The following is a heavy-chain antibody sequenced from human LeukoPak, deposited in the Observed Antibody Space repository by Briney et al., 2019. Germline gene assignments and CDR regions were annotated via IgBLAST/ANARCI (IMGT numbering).Heavy chain of an antibody. Sequence: PGGSLRLSCAASGFTFSSYGMHWVRQAPGKGLEWVAFIRYDGSNKYYADSVKGRFTISRDNSKNTLYLQMNSLRAEDTAVYYCAKDRGRYPCSYFDYWGQGTLVTVSS. CDR3: AKDRGRYPCSYFDY. V-gene: IGHV3-30*02. J-gene: IGHJ4*02. D-gene: IGHD3-9*01. CDR2: IRYDGSNK. CDR1: GFTFSSYG.